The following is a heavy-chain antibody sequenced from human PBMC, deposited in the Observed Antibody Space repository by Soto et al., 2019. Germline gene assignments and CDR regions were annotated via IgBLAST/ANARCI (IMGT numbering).Heavy chain of an antibody. Sequence: QLQLQESGPGLVKPSETLSLTCTVSGGSSSSSSYYWGWIRQPPGKGLQWIGSIYYSGTTYYNPSLKSRVTISVDTSKNQFSLKLSSVTAADTAVYYCARLVGASGAFDIWGQGTMVTVSS. V-gene: IGHV4-39*01. CDR1: GGSSSSSSYY. CDR3: ARLVGASGAFDI. J-gene: IGHJ3*02. D-gene: IGHD1-26*01. CDR2: IYYSGTT.